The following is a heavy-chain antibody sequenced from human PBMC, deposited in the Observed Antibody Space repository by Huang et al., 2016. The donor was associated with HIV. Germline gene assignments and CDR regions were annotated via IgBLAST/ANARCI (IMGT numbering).Heavy chain of an antibody. D-gene: IGHD2-21*02. CDR2: ISTVNGNT. CDR3: ARDLDIVVPTAPDY. J-gene: IGHJ4*02. V-gene: IGHV1-18*01. Sequence: QIQLVQSGAEVKKPGASVKVSCKASGYTFTNYSITWVRQAPGHGLEWMGWISTVNGNTDYAPKVQGRVTMTTDTPPTTAFMELRSLRSDDTAGYYCARDLDIVVPTAPDYWGQGTLVTVSS. CDR1: GYTFTNYS.